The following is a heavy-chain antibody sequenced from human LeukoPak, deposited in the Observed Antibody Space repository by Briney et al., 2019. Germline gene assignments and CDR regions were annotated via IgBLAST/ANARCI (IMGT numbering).Heavy chain of an antibody. D-gene: IGHD3-10*01. CDR3: ARHGGDGSGSYYKGTWFDP. J-gene: IGHJ5*02. CDR1: GYSFTSDW. V-gene: IGHV5-51*01. CDR2: IYPADSDT. Sequence: GESLKICSKGSGYSFTSDWIGWVRQMPGKGLEWMGVIYPADSDTRYSPSFQGQVTISADKSIITAYLQWSSLKASDTAMYYCARHGGDGSGSYYKGTWFDPWGQGTLVTVSS.